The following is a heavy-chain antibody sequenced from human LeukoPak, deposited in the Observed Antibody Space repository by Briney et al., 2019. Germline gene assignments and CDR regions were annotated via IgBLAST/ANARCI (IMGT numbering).Heavy chain of an antibody. J-gene: IGHJ4*02. D-gene: IGHD1-1*01. CDR2: FYYSGST. CDR3: ARGGWNDVFDY. Sequence: SETLSLTCTVSGGSISTYYWSWIRQPPGKGLEWIGYFYYSGSTNYNPSLKSRVTISVDTSKNQFSLKLSSVSAADTAVYYCARGGWNDVFDYWGQGTLVTVSS. CDR1: GGSISTYY. V-gene: IGHV4-59*12.